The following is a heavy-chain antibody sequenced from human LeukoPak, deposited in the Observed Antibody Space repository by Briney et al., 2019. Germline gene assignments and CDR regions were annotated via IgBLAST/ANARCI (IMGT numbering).Heavy chain of an antibody. J-gene: IGHJ6*03. CDR3: ASTTRGGTYYYYMDV. CDR2: ISGSGGST. CDR1: GFTFSSYA. Sequence: AGGSLRLSCAASGFTFSSYAMSWVRQAPGKGLEWVSAISGSGGSTYYADSVKGRFTVSRDNSKNTLYLQMNSLRAEDTAVYYCASTTRGGTYYYYMDVWGKGTTVTISS. D-gene: IGHD1-1*01. V-gene: IGHV3-23*01.